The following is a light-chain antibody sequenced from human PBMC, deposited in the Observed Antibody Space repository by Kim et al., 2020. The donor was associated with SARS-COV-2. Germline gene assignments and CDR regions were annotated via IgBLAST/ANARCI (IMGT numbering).Light chain of an antibody. Sequence: SSELTQDPAVSVALGQTVRITCQGDSFRNYYASWYQQKPGQAPVLVIYGKNNRPSGIPDRFSGSSSGNTASLTITGAQAEDEADYYCNSRDSSGNHVFGG. CDR2: GKN. V-gene: IGLV3-19*01. CDR3: NSRDSSGNHV. J-gene: IGLJ2*01. CDR1: SFRNYY.